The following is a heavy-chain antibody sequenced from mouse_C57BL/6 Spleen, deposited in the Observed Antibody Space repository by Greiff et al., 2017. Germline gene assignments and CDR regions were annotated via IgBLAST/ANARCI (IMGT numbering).Heavy chain of an antibody. CDR3: AKSLYYYGSDFDY. CDR2: INPSSGYT. CDR1: GYTFTSYT. J-gene: IGHJ2*01. V-gene: IGHV1-4*01. D-gene: IGHD1-1*01. Sequence: VKLQESGAELARPGASVKMSCKASGYTFTSYTMHWVKQRPGQGLEWIGYINPSSGYTKYNQKFKDKATLTADKSSSTAYMQLSSLTSEDSAVYYCAKSLYYYGSDFDYWGQGTTLTVSS.